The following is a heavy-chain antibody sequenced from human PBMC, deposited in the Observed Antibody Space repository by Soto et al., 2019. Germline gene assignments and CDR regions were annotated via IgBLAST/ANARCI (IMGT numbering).Heavy chain of an antibody. D-gene: IGHD3-10*01. Sequence: EVQLVESGGGLVKPGGSLRLSCAASGFTFSNYSMSWVRQAPGKGLEWVSSMSSSSSYMYYADSVKGRFTISRDNAKNSXXLQMNSLRAEDTAVYYCARDLSGQRGPGGWFGMDVWGQGTTVTVSS. CDR3: ARDLSGQRGPGGWFGMDV. CDR1: GFTFSNYS. J-gene: IGHJ6*02. V-gene: IGHV3-21*01. CDR2: MSSSSSYM.